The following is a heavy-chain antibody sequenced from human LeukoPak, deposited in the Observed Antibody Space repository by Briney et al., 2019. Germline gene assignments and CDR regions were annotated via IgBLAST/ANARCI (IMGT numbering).Heavy chain of an antibody. D-gene: IGHD1-26*01. J-gene: IGHJ4*02. CDR1: GYTFTGYY. V-gene: IGHV1-2*02. CDR2: INPNSGGT. CDR3: ARVVGATTGIDY. Sequence: ASVKVSCKASGYTFTGYYMHWVRQAPGQGLEWMGWINPNSGGTNYAQKFQGRVTMTRDTSISTAYMELSRLRSDDTAVYYCARVVGATTGIDYWGQGTLVTVSS.